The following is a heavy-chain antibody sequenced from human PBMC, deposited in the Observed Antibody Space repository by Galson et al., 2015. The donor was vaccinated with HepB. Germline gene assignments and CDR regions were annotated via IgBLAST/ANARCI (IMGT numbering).Heavy chain of an antibody. Sequence: QSGAEVKKAGESLKISCKASGYRFTNYWIGWVRQAPGRGLEWLGIIYPEDSDTRYSPSFQGQVSISADKSTSTTYVQWSSLKASDTAMYHCARRSRAADGPAMDVWGQGTTVAVSS. V-gene: IGHV5-51*01. CDR1: GYRFTNYW. CDR2: IYPEDSDT. CDR3: ARRSRAADGPAMDV. D-gene: IGHD6-13*01. J-gene: IGHJ6*02.